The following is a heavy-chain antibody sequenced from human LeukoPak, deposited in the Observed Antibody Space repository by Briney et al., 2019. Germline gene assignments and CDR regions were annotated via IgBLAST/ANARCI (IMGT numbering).Heavy chain of an antibody. Sequence: GGSLRLSCAASGFTFSSYSMNWVRQAPGKGLEWVSYISSSSSTIYYADSVKGRFTISRDNAKNSLYLQMNSLRDEDTAVYYCARERIAGTTSYYYGMDVWGQGTTVTVSS. D-gene: IGHD1-20*01. CDR3: ARERIAGTTSYYYGMDV. CDR2: ISSSSSTI. CDR1: GFTFSSYS. V-gene: IGHV3-48*02. J-gene: IGHJ6*02.